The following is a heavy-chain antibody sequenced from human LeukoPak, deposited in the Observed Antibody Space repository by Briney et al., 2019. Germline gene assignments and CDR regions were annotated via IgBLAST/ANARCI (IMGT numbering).Heavy chain of an antibody. CDR2: IWYDGSNK. Sequence: RPGGSLRLSCAASGFTFSTYGMHWVRQAPGKGLEWVAVIWYDGSNKYYADSVKGRFTIPRDNSKNTLYLQMNSLRAEDTAVYYCARDRKGVQQKYFDYWGQGTLVTVSS. V-gene: IGHV3-33*08. CDR3: ARDRKGVQQKYFDY. J-gene: IGHJ4*02. D-gene: IGHD1-14*01. CDR1: GFTFSTYG.